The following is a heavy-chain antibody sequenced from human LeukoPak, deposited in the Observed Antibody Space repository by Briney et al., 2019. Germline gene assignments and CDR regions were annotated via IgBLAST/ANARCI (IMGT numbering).Heavy chain of an antibody. CDR1: GFTFSSYW. Sequence: PGGSLRLSCAASGFTFSSYWMSWVRQAPGKGLEWVANIKQDGSEKYYVDSVKGRFTISRDNAKNSLYLQMNSLRAEDTAVYYCARGTLVGASPWEQPYFDYWGQGTLVTVSS. CDR2: IKQDGSEK. V-gene: IGHV3-7*03. CDR3: ARGTLVGASPWEQPYFDY. J-gene: IGHJ4*02. D-gene: IGHD1-26*01.